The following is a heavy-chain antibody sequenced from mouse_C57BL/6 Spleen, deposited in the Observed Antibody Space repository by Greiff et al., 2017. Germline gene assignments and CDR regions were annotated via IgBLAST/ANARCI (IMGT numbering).Heavy chain of an antibody. V-gene: IGHV14-3*01. CDR1: GFNIKNTY. J-gene: IGHJ4*01. CDR2: IDPANGNT. D-gene: IGHD1-1*01. Sequence: EVQLQQSVAELVRPGASVKLSCPASGFNIKNTYMHWVKQRPEQGLEWIGRIDPANGNTKYAPKFQGKATITADTSSNTAYLQRSSLTSEDTAIYYCARNYGSSSYAMDYWGQGTSVTVSS. CDR3: ARNYGSSSYAMDY.